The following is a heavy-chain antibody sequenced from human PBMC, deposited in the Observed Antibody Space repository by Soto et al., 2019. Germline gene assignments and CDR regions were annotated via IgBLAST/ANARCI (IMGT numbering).Heavy chain of an antibody. CDR1: GGTFSSYA. V-gene: IGHV1-69*13. J-gene: IGHJ6*03. Sequence: ASVKVSCKASGGTFSSYAISWVRQAPGQGLEWMGGIIPIFGTANYAQKFQGRVTITADESTSTAYMELSSLRSEDTAVYYCAREGVGSSWYGYYYYYMDVWGKGTTVTVSS. CDR2: IIPIFGTA. D-gene: IGHD6-13*01. CDR3: AREGVGSSWYGYYYYYMDV.